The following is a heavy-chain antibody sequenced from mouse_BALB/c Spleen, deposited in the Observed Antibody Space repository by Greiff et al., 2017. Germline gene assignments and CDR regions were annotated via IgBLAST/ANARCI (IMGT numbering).Heavy chain of an antibody. D-gene: IGHD2-1*01. CDR1: GYTFSSYW. Sequence: VQLQQSGAELMKPGASVKISCKATGYTFSSYWIEWVKQRPGHGLEWIGEILPGSGSTNYNEKFKGKATFTADTSSNTAYMQLSSLTSEDSAVYYCARDYGNYDWYFDVRGAGTTVTVSS. V-gene: IGHV1-9*01. CDR3: ARDYGNYDWYFDV. J-gene: IGHJ1*01. CDR2: ILPGSGST.